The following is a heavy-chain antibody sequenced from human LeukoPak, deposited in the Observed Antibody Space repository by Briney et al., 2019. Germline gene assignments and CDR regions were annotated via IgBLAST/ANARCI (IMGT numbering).Heavy chain of an antibody. CDR2: ISAYNGNT. Sequence: ASVKVSCKASGYTFTSYGISWVRQAPGQGLEWMGWISAYNGNTNYAQKLQGRVTMTTDTSTSTAYMELSRLRSDDTAVYYCARGSLWFGEGLDAFDIWGQGTMVTVSS. CDR1: GYTFTSYG. V-gene: IGHV1-18*01. J-gene: IGHJ3*02. CDR3: ARGSLWFGEGLDAFDI. D-gene: IGHD3-10*01.